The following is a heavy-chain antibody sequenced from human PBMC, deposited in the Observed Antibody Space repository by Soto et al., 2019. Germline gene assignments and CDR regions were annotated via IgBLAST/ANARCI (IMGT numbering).Heavy chain of an antibody. J-gene: IGHJ4*02. CDR2: ISGSGSGT. CDR3: ARAGLGVPGDHWDS. Sequence: EVQLLESGGGLVQPGASLRLSCAASGFTFSIYAMSWIRQAPGKGPEWISAISGSGSGTYRADSVKGRFTISRDNSKNTLLLQMNGLRLEDTALYYCARAGLGVPGDHWDSWGQGTLVTVSS. D-gene: IGHD3-3*01. CDR1: GFTFSIYA. V-gene: IGHV3-23*01.